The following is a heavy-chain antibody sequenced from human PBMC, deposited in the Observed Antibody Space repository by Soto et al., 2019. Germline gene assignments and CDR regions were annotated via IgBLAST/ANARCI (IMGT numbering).Heavy chain of an antibody. CDR3: AIDPNNTSGNKLYLDY. D-gene: IGHD6-19*01. Sequence: GASVKVSCKTSGYAYNRYGITWVRQAPGRGLELLGWISCYNHDTIYAQKVQGRLSMATDTSTSTAYMELRSLPSDDTAVYYCAIDPNNTSGNKLYLDYSGQGTPVTGSA. CDR1: GYAYNRYG. V-gene: IGHV1-18*01. CDR2: ISCYNHDT. J-gene: IGHJ4*02.